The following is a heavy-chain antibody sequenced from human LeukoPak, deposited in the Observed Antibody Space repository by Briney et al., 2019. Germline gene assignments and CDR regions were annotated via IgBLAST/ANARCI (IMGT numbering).Heavy chain of an antibody. D-gene: IGHD6-13*01. Sequence: PSETLSLTCAVYGGSFSGYYWSWIRQPAGKGLEWIGRVYTSGTTNSNPSLKSRVTMSLDTSKNQFSLKLSSVTAADTAVYYCARGGSSWQSFDYWGQGTLVTVSS. J-gene: IGHJ4*02. CDR2: VYTSGTT. CDR3: ARGGSSWQSFDY. CDR1: GGSFSGYY. V-gene: IGHV4-59*10.